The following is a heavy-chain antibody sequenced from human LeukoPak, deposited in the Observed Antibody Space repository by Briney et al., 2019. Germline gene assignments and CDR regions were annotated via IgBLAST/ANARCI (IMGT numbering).Heavy chain of an antibody. J-gene: IGHJ6*03. V-gene: IGHV4-34*01. CDR2: INHSGST. D-gene: IGHD3-3*01. Sequence: SETLSLTCAVYGGSFSGYYWSWIRQPPGKGLEWIGEINHSGSTNYNPSLKSRVTISVDTSKNQFSLKLSSVTAADTAVYYCARSPKVGFDYDFWSGYSDPYYYYMDVWGKGTTVTVSS. CDR1: GGSFSGYY. CDR3: ARSPKVGFDYDFWSGYSDPYYYYMDV.